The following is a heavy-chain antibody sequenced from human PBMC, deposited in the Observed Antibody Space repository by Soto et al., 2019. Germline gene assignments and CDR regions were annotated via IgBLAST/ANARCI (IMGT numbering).Heavy chain of an antibody. CDR2: INPSGGST. D-gene: IGHD3-3*01. CDR3: ARIFGVALSPLAGMDV. V-gene: IGHV1-46*01. CDR1: GYTFTSYY. Sequence: ASVKVSCKASGYTFTSYYMHWVRQAPGQGLEWMGIINPSGGSTSYAQKFQGRVTMTRDTSTSTVYMELSSLRSEDTAVYYCARIFGVALSPLAGMDVWGQGTTVTVS. J-gene: IGHJ6*02.